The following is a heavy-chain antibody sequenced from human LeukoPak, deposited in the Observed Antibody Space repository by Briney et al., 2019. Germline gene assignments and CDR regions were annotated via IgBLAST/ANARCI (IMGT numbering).Heavy chain of an antibody. CDR3: ARGGHSSGWYFDY. CDR2: MNPNSGGT. Sequence: ASVKVSCKASGYTFTSYDINWVRQATGQGLEWMGRMNPNSGGTNYAQKFQGRVTMTRDTSTSTAYMELSRLRSDDTAVYYCARGGHSSGWYFDYWGQGNLVTVSS. D-gene: IGHD6-19*01. J-gene: IGHJ4*02. CDR1: GYTFTSYD. V-gene: IGHV1-2*06.